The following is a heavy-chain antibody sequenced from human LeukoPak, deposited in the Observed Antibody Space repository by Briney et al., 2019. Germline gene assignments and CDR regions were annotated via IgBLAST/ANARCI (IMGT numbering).Heavy chain of an antibody. CDR2: INPASGGT. J-gene: IGHJ4*02. CDR1: GYTFTDYY. CDR3: ARSSTTYYYFDF. Sequence: ASVKVSCKASGYTFTDYYIHWVRQAPGQGLEWMGRINPASGGTTSAQKFRGRVTMTRDTSINTAYMELSGLRSDDTAVFYCARSSTTYYYFDFWGQGALVTVSS. V-gene: IGHV1-2*06. D-gene: IGHD2-2*01.